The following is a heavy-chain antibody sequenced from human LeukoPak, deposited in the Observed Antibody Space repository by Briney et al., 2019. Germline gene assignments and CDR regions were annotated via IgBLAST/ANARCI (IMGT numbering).Heavy chain of an antibody. V-gene: IGHV4-39*01. CDR3: ARIPPNSSGWSWYFDL. Sequence: SETLSLTCTVSDGSTSSSDYYWGWIRPPPGRGLEWIGTIYYSGSTYYNPSLKSRVTISLDTSKKQFSLRLSSVTAADTAVYYRARIPPNSSGWSWYFDLWGRGTLVTVSS. D-gene: IGHD6-19*01. CDR2: IYYSGST. CDR1: DGSTSSSDYY. J-gene: IGHJ2*01.